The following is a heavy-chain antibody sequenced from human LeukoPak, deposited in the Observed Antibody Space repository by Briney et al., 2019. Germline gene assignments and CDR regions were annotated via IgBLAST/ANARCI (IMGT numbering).Heavy chain of an antibody. D-gene: IGHD4-17*01. Sequence: ETLSLTCTVSGGSMRNYYWSWIRQPPGKGLEWIGYIYYSRSTIYNPSLKSRVTISVDTSKNQFSLKLNSVTAADTAVYYCAKMGNPATVTADYWGQGTLVTVSS. V-gene: IGHV4-59*08. CDR3: AKMGNPATVTADY. CDR2: IYYSRST. J-gene: IGHJ4*02. CDR1: GGSMRNYY.